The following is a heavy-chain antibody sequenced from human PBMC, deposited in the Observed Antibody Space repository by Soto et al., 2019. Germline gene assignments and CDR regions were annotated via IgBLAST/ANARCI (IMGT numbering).Heavy chain of an antibody. D-gene: IGHD6-19*01. CDR2: TSPDGVNE. V-gene: IGHV3-30-3*01. Sequence: ESGGGVVQPGGSLRLSCAASGFNVNSYTMYWVRQAPGKGLEWVASTSPDGVNEYYADSAKGRFTIFRDISKNTLFVEMNSLRAEDSAMYFCARERSLAVSAPGYWGQGTLVTVSS. J-gene: IGHJ4*02. CDR3: ARERSLAVSAPGY. CDR1: GFNVNSYT.